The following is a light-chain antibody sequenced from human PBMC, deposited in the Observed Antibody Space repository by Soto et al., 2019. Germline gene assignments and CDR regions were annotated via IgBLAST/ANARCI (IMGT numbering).Light chain of an antibody. J-gene: IGKJ2*01. CDR2: GAS. Sequence: EIVMTQSPATLSVSPGERATLSCRASQSVGSNLAWYQQKPGQAPRLLIYGASTRATGIPARFSGSGSGTEFTLTINSLQSEDFAIYYCQQYNNRPPETFGQGTKLE. CDR1: QSVGSN. V-gene: IGKV3-15*01. CDR3: QQYNNRPPET.